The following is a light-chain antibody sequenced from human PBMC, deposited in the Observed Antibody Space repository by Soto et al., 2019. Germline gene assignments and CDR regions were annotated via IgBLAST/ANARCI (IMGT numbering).Light chain of an antibody. J-gene: IGLJ1*01. CDR3: SSYTTSNTRQIV. V-gene: IGLV2-14*01. CDR2: DVS. Sequence: QSALTQPASVSGSPGQSITISCTGTSSDVGSYNYVSWYQQHPGKAPKFMIYDVSNRPSGVSNRFSGSKSGNTASLTISGLQAEDEADYYCSSYTTSNTRQIVFGTGTKDTVL. CDR1: SSDVGSYNY.